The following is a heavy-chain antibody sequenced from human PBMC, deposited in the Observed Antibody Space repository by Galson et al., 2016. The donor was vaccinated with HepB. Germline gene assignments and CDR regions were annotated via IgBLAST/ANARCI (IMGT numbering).Heavy chain of an antibody. V-gene: IGHV4-39*01. CDR1: GDSMNSGTYY. CDR3: TRRTDDFLSGNSAIDY. D-gene: IGHD3-3*01. CDR2: MYFTGSG. Sequence: SETLSLTCTVSGDSMNSGTYYWGWIRQPPGKGLEWIGNMYFTGSGFYNPSLGSRVTISLDTSKNQFSLRLSSVTAADTAVYYCTRRTDDFLSGNSAIDYWGQGTLVTVSS. J-gene: IGHJ4*02.